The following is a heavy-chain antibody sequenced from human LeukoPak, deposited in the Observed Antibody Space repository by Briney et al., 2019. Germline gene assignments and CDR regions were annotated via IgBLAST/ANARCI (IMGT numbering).Heavy chain of an antibody. D-gene: IGHD3-3*01. CDR2: IYSGGST. J-gene: IGHJ6*04. CDR1: GFTVSSNY. Sequence: GGSLRLSCAASGFTVSSNYMSWVRQAPGKGLEWVSVIYSGGSTYYADSVKGRFTISRHNSKNTLYLQMNSLRAEDTAVYYCGRGTGGRTVFAYYYGMAVWAKGTRVTVSS. V-gene: IGHV3-53*04. CDR3: GRGTGGRTVFAYYYGMAV.